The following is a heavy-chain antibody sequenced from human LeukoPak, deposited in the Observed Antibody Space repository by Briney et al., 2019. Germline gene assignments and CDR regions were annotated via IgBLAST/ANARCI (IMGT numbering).Heavy chain of an antibody. Sequence: GGSPRLSCAASGFTFSSYAMRWVRQAPGKGLEWVSAISGSGDSTYYADSVKGRFTISRDNSENTLYLQMNSLRAEDTAVYYCADSNYWYPVDYWGQGTLVTVSS. CDR3: ADSNYWYPVDY. D-gene: IGHD4-11*01. CDR1: GFTFSSYA. CDR2: ISGSGDST. J-gene: IGHJ4*02. V-gene: IGHV3-23*01.